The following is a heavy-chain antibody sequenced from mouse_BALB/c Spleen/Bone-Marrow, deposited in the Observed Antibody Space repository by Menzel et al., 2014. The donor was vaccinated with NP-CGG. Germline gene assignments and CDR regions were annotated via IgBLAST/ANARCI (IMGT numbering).Heavy chain of an antibody. V-gene: IGHV5-6*01. CDR3: ASQTGTWFAY. CDR1: GFTFSTYG. Sequence: EVQRVESGGDLVKSGGSLKLSCAASGFTFSTYGMSWVRQTPDKRLEWVATISSGGDYTYYPDSVKGRFTISRDNAKNTPYLQMSSLKSEDTAMYYCASQTGTWFAYWGQGTLVTVSA. CDR2: ISSGGDYT. J-gene: IGHJ3*01. D-gene: IGHD4-1*01.